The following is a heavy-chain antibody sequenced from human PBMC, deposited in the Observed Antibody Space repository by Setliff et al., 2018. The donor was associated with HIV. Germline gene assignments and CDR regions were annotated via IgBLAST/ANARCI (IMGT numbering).Heavy chain of an antibody. D-gene: IGHD2-2*03. CDR1: GFTFSSHS. CDR2: IRGSGEST. J-gene: IGHJ4*02. CDR3: AKVDNGHCTSASCRDFDY. Sequence: GSLRLSCAASGFTFSSHSMNWVRQAPGKGLEWVSGIRGSGESTYYGEFETGHFTISRDNSKNTLYLQMNSLTAEDTAVYYCAKVDNGHCTSASCRDFDYWGQGTLVTVSS. V-gene: IGHV3-23*01.